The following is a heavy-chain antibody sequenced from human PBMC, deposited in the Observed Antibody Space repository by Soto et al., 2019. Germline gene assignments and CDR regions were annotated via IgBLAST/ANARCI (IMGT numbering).Heavy chain of an antibody. CDR3: VSYGSGTYYSGYSFDF. J-gene: IGHJ4*02. Sequence: PSETLSLTCAVSGGSISSGAYSWSWIRQPPGKGLEWVGYIYHSGSTYYNPSLKSRVTISVDRSKNQFSLELSSVTAADTALYYCVSYGSGTYYSGYSFDFWSQGSLVTVSS. CDR1: GGSISSGAYS. CDR2: IYHSGST. D-gene: IGHD3-10*01. V-gene: IGHV4-30-2*01.